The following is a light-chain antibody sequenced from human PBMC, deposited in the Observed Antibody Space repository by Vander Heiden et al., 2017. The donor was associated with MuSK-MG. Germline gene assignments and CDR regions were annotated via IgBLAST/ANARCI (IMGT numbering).Light chain of an antibody. CDR1: QSISTF. V-gene: IGKV1-39*01. J-gene: IGKJ5*01. Sequence: DIQMTQSPSSLSASVGDGVTITCRASQSISTFLNWYQQKPGKAPNLLIYAASTLQSGVPSRFSGSGSGTDFTLTISSLQPEDFATYYCQQSYSTPITFGQGTRLEIQ. CDR2: AAS. CDR3: QQSYSTPIT.